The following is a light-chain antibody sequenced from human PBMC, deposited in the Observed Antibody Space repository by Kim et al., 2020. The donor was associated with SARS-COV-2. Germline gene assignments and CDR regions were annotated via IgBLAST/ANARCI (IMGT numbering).Light chain of an antibody. J-gene: IGKJ1*01. CDR3: QQYVSSRWT. CDR1: QGVSSNY. CDR2: GAS. Sequence: SPGERATLSVRASQGVSSNYLAWYQQKPGQAPRLLIYGASSRATGIPDRFSGSGSGTDFTLTISRLEPEDFAVYYCQQYVSSRWTFGQGTKVDIK. V-gene: IGKV3-20*01.